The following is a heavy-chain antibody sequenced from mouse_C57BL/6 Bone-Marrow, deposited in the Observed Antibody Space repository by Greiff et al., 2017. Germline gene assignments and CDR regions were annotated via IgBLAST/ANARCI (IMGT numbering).Heavy chain of an antibody. Sequence: QVQLQQPGAELVKPGASVKLSCKASGYTFTSYWMHWVKQRPGQGLEWIGMIHPNSGSTNYNEKFKSKATLTVDKSSSTAYMQLSSLTSEDSAVYYCARHYCSSPYAMDYWGQGTSVTVSA. CDR1: GYTFTSYW. CDR2: IHPNSGST. J-gene: IGHJ4*01. CDR3: ARHYCSSPYAMDY. V-gene: IGHV1-64*01. D-gene: IGHD1-1*01.